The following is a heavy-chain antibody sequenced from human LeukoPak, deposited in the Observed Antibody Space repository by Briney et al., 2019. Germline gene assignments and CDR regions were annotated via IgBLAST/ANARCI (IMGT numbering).Heavy chain of an antibody. CDR2: ISSSSSYI. CDR1: GFTFSSYS. J-gene: IGHJ4*02. CDR3: ASGATYPLAY. Sequence: GGSLRRSCAASGFTFSSYSMNWVRQAPGKGLEWVSSISSSSSYIYYADSVKGRFTIARDNAKNSLYLQMNSLRAEDTAVYYCASGATYPLAYWGQGTLVTVSS. V-gene: IGHV3-21*01. D-gene: IGHD1-26*01.